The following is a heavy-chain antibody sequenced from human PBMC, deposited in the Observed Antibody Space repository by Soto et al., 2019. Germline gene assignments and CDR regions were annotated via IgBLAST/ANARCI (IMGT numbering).Heavy chain of an antibody. V-gene: IGHV4-30-4*01. Sequence: QVQLQESGPGLVKPSQTLSLTCTVSGGSISSGDYYWSWIRQPPGKGLEWIGYIYYSGSTYYNPSLKSRVTISVDTSKNQFSLKLSSVTAADTAVYYCARALPPVGVDGWYFDLWGRGTLVTVSS. J-gene: IGHJ2*01. CDR3: ARALPPVGVDGWYFDL. CDR2: IYYSGST. CDR1: GGSISSGDYY. D-gene: IGHD2-15*01.